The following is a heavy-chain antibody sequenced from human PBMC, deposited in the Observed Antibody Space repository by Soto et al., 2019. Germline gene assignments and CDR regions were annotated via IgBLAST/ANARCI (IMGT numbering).Heavy chain of an antibody. Sequence: GGSLRLSCAASGFTFSSYAMSWVRQAPGKGLEWVAVISYDGSNKYYADSVKGRFTISRDNSKNTLYLQMNSLRAEDTAVYYCASPRGGYSYGYDYYGMDVWGQGTTVTVSS. D-gene: IGHD5-18*01. CDR2: ISYDGSNK. J-gene: IGHJ6*02. CDR3: ASPRGGYSYGYDYYGMDV. CDR1: GFTFSSYA. V-gene: IGHV3-30-3*01.